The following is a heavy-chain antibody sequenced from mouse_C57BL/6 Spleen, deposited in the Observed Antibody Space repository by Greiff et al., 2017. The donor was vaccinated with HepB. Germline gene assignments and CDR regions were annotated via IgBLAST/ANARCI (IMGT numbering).Heavy chain of an antibody. CDR3: ARTDGYYVRGAMDY. D-gene: IGHD2-3*01. V-gene: IGHV1-54*01. CDR2: INPGSGGT. Sequence: VKLMESGAELVRPGTSVKVSCKASGYAFTNYLIEWVKQRPGQGLEWIGVINPGSGGTNYNEKFKGKATLTADKSSSTAYMQLSSLTSEDSAVYFCARTDGYYVRGAMDYWGQGTSVTVSS. CDR1: GYAFTNYL. J-gene: IGHJ4*01.